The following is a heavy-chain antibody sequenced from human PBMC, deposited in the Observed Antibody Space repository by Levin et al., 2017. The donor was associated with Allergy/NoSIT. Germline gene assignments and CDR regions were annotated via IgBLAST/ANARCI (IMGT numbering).Heavy chain of an antibody. CDR3: ARAYTVSGWSRLDAFDI. Sequence: GGSLRLSCAASGFTFSSYAMHWVRQAPGKGLEWVAVISYDGSNKYYADSVKGRFTISRDNSKNTLYLQMNSLRAEDTAVYYCARAYTVSGWSRLDAFDIWGQGTMVTVSS. CDR2: ISYDGSNK. D-gene: IGHD6-19*01. V-gene: IGHV3-30-3*01. J-gene: IGHJ3*02. CDR1: GFTFSSYA.